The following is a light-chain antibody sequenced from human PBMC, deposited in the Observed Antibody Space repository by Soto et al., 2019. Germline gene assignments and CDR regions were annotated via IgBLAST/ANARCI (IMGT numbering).Light chain of an antibody. V-gene: IGKV3-20*01. CDR2: GAS. J-gene: IGKJ1*01. Sequence: EIVLTQSPGTLSLSPGERATLSCRASQSVSSSYLAWYQPKPGQAPRLLIYGASSRATGIPDRFSGSGSGTDFTLTISRLQSKDFAVYYCQQYGSSPWTFGQGTKVEIK. CDR1: QSVSSSY. CDR3: QQYGSSPWT.